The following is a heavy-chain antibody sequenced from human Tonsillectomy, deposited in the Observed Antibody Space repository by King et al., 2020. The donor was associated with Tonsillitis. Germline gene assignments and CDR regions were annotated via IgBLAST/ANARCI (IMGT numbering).Heavy chain of an antibody. Sequence: VQLQESGPGLVKPSETLSLTCTVSGGSISSYYWSWIRQPPGKGLEWIGYIYYGGSTNYNPSLKSRVTISVDTSKNQFSLKLSSVTAADTAVYYCARIYCSGGSCYGAFDIWGQGTMVTVSS. J-gene: IGHJ3*02. D-gene: IGHD2-15*01. V-gene: IGHV4-59*01. CDR2: IYYGGST. CDR1: GGSISSYY. CDR3: ARIYCSGGSCYGAFDI.